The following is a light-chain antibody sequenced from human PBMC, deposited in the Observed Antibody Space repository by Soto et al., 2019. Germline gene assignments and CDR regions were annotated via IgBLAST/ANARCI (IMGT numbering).Light chain of an antibody. CDR2: DVS. CDR3: SSYTTSSTGV. J-gene: IGLJ3*02. CDR1: SSDVGKYNY. V-gene: IGLV2-14*01. Sequence: QSALTQPASVSGSPGQSITISCTGTSSDVGKYNYVSWFQQHPGKAPKLMIFDVSNRPSGVSNRFSGSKSGNTASLTISGLQAEDEAYYYCSSYTTSSTGVFGGGTKVTVL.